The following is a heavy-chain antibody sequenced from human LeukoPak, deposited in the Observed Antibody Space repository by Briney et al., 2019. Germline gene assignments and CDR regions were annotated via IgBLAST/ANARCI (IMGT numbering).Heavy chain of an antibody. CDR1: GYPLTELS. J-gene: IGHJ3*01. V-gene: IGHV1-24*01. D-gene: IGHD2-15*01. CDR3: ASGRAATLNGFGL. CDR2: SHPEDGET. Sequence: ASVKVSCKVSGYPLTELSIHWVRQAPGKGLEWMGTSHPEDGETFYAQRYEDRVIMTEDTSTDTAYLELSSLRSEDTAIYYCASGRAATLNGFGLWGQGTTVTVSS.